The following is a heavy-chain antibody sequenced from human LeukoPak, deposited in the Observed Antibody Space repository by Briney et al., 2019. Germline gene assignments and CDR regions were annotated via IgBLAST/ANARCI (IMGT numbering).Heavy chain of an antibody. D-gene: IGHD6-19*01. V-gene: IGHV3-53*01. J-gene: IGHJ4*02. Sequence: GGSLRLSCGASGFTVSTNYMSWVRQAPGKGLEWVSIIYSGGSTYYADSVKGRFTISRDNSKNTLYLQMNSLRAEDTAVYYCAKSHGAVADDIDYWGQGTLVTVSS. CDR2: IYSGGST. CDR3: AKSHGAVADDIDY. CDR1: GFTVSTNY.